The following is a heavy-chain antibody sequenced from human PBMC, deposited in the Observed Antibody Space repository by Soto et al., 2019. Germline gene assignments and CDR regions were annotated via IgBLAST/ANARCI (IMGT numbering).Heavy chain of an antibody. CDR3: ANKDY. CDR2: ISYDGSNK. Sequence: GGSLRLSCAASGFTFSSYGMHWVRQAPGKGLEWVAVISYDGSNKYYADSVKGRFTISRDNSKNTLYLQMNSLRAEDTAVYYCANKDYWGQGTLVTVSS. V-gene: IGHV3-30*18. J-gene: IGHJ4*02. CDR1: GFTFSSYG.